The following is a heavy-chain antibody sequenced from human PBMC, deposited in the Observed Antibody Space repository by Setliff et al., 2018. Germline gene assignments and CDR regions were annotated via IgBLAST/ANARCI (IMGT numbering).Heavy chain of an antibody. V-gene: IGHV1-18*01. CDR1: GSTFTDSI. D-gene: IGHD2-15*01. J-gene: IGHJ3*01. CDR2: ISSYNDVT. CDR3: AISTLSICSGGSCPNAFDV. Sequence: ASVKVSCKASGSTFTDSIVNWVRQAPGQGLEWMGWISSYNDVTNYAQSFQGRVTMTTDTSKSAAYMDLRGLRSDDTAVYYCAISTLSICSGGSCPNAFDVWGQGTMVTVS.